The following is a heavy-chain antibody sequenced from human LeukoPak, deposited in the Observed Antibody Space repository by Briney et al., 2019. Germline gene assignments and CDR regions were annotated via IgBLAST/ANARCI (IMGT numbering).Heavy chain of an antibody. CDR1: GGTFSSYA. CDR3: ARDQGEGDAFDI. CDR2: IIPILGIA. D-gene: IGHD3-10*01. Sequence: SVKVSCKASGGTFSSYAISWVRQAPGQGLEWMGRIIPILGIANYAQKFQGRVTITADKSTSTAYMELSSLRSEDTAVYYCARDQGEGDAFDIWGQGTMVTVSS. J-gene: IGHJ3*02. V-gene: IGHV1-69*04.